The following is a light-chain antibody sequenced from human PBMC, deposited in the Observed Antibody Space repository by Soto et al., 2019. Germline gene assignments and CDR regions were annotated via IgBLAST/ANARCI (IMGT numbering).Light chain of an antibody. CDR3: QQYGSSPWT. Sequence: EIVWTQSPGTLSLSPGERATLSCRASQRVSSNYLAWYQQKSGQAPRLLIYGASRRDTGIPDRFSGSGSGTDFILTLSRLEPEDFAVYYCQQYGSSPWTFGQGTKVEIK. V-gene: IGKV3-20*01. CDR1: QRVSSNY. J-gene: IGKJ1*01. CDR2: GAS.